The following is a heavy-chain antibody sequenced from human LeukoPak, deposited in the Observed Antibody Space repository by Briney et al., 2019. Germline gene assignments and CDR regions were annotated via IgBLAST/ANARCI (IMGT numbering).Heavy chain of an antibody. CDR3: TRPLPTSRYYYDSSGPPD. CDR1: GFTFSGSA. CDR2: IRSKANSYAT. D-gene: IGHD3-22*01. Sequence: PGGSLRLSCAASGFTFSGSAMHWVRQASGKGLEWVGRIRSKANSYATAYAASVKGRFTISRDDSKNTAYLQMNSLKTEDTAVYYCTRPLPTSRYYYDSSGPPDWGQETLVTVSS. J-gene: IGHJ4*02. V-gene: IGHV3-73*01.